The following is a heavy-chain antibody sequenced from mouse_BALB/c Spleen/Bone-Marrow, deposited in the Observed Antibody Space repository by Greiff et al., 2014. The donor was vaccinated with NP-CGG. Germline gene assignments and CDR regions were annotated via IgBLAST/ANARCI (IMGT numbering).Heavy chain of an antibody. V-gene: IGHV5-4*02. J-gene: IGHJ4*01. Sequence: EVKLVESGGGLVKPGGSLKLSCAASGFTFSDYYMYWVRQTPEKRLEWVATISDGGSYTYYPDSVKGRFTISRDNAKNNLYLQMSSLKSEDTAMYYCARSGGRYGAMDYWGQGTSVTVFS. CDR3: ARSGGRYGAMDY. D-gene: IGHD1-1*02. CDR2: ISDGGSYT. CDR1: GFTFSDYY.